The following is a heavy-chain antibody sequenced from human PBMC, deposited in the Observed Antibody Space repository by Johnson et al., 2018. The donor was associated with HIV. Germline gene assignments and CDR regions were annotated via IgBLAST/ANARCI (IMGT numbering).Heavy chain of an antibody. Sequence: QVHLVESGGGLVKPGGSLRLSCAASGFTFSDYYMTWIRQAPGKGLEWVSYISSSGSTMYYADSVKGRFTISRDNAKNSLYLQMNSLRAEDTALYYCARDRTGGSYPRAFDIWGQGTMVTVSS. V-gene: IGHV3-11*01. J-gene: IGHJ3*02. CDR1: GFTFSDYY. CDR3: ARDRTGGSYPRAFDI. CDR2: ISSSGSTM. D-gene: IGHD1-26*01.